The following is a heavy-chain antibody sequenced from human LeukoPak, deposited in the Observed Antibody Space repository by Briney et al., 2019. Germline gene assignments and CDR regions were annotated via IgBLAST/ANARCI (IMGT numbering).Heavy chain of an antibody. CDR1: GGSISSDY. CDR2: IHYSGST. J-gene: IGHJ4*02. Sequence: SETLSLTCTVSGGSISSDYWSWIRQPPGKGLEWIGYIHYSGSTNYNPSLKSRVTISVDTSKNQFSLKLSSVTAADTAVYFCAKRGIVIRAVIIIGFHKEAYYFDYWGQGILVTVSS. V-gene: IGHV4-59*01. CDR3: AKRGIVIRAVIIIGFHKEAYYFDY. D-gene: IGHD3-10*01.